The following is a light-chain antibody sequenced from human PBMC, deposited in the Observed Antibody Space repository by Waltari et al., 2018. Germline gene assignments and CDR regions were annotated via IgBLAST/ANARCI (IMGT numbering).Light chain of an antibody. CDR2: QDT. Sequence: SYELTPPPSVSVSPGQTARLTRSGHQLGDKTGYWYQQKAGPSPVVVMYQDTKRPSGIPERFSGSNSGNTATLTISGTQAMDEADYYCQAWDSNTGVFGGGTKLTVL. CDR3: QAWDSNTGV. V-gene: IGLV3-1*01. CDR1: QLGDKT. J-gene: IGLJ3*02.